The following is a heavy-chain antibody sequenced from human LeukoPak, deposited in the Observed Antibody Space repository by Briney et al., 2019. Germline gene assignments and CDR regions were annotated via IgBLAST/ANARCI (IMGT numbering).Heavy chain of an antibody. CDR3: ARGSTDRGIIINY. Sequence: PSETLSLTCTVSGGSVSSGSYYWSWIRQPPGKGLEWIGYIYYSGSTNYNPSLKSRVTISVDTSKNQFSLELSSVTAADTAVYYCARGSTDRGIIINYWGQGNLVTVSS. D-gene: IGHD3-10*01. CDR1: GGSVSSGSYY. CDR2: IYYSGST. J-gene: IGHJ4*02. V-gene: IGHV4-61*01.